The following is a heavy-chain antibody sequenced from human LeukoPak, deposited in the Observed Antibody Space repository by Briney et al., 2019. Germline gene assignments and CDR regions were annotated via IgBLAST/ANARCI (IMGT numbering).Heavy chain of an antibody. D-gene: IGHD6-19*01. CDR2: ISGSGGST. Sequence: RTGGSLRLSCAASGFTFSSYAMSWVHQAPGKGLEWVSAISGSGGSTYYADSVKGRFTISRDNSKNTLYLQMNSLRAEDTAVYYCAKATGIAVYNDAFDIWGQGTMVTVSS. V-gene: IGHV3-23*01. CDR1: GFTFSSYA. J-gene: IGHJ3*02. CDR3: AKATGIAVYNDAFDI.